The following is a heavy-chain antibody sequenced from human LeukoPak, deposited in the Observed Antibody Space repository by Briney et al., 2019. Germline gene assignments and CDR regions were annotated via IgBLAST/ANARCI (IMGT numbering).Heavy chain of an antibody. CDR1: GFTFSSYS. V-gene: IGHV3-21*01. CDR3: ARVRVGGSVAATFWYFDL. J-gene: IGHJ2*01. D-gene: IGHD2-15*01. Sequence: PGGSLRLSCAASGFTFSSYSMNWVRQAPGRGLEWVSSIGSGSVYMYYGDSVKGRFTISRDNAKNSLSLQMNSLRAEDTAVYYCARVRVGGSVAATFWYFDLWGRGTLVTVSS. CDR2: IGSGSVYM.